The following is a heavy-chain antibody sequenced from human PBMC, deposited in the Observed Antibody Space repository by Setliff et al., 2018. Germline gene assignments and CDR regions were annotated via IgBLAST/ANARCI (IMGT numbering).Heavy chain of an antibody. V-gene: IGHV5-51*01. CDR1: GYTFTNYW. J-gene: IGHJ4*02. CDR3: ARTGAGELPLGAFDS. CDR2: IYPGDSDS. Sequence: GESLKISCKGSGYTFTNYWIAWVRQMPGKGLEWMGIIYPGDSDSRYSPSFQGQVTFSAGRSINTAYLQWSGLKASDTAMYYCARTGAGELPLGAFDSWGQGTLVTVSS. D-gene: IGHD3-16*01.